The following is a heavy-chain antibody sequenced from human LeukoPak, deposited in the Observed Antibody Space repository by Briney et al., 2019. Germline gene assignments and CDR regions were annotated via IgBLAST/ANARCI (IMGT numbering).Heavy chain of an antibody. CDR3: ARQTPGGYSSSWTINWFDP. D-gene: IGHD6-13*01. Sequence: GASVKVSCKASGYTFTSYAMNWVRQAPGQGLEWMGWINTNTGNPTYAQGFTGRFVFSLDTSVSTAYLQISSLKTEDTAVYYCARQTPGGYSSSWTINWFDPWGQGTLVTVSS. CDR1: GYTFTSYA. J-gene: IGHJ5*02. CDR2: INTNTGNP. V-gene: IGHV7-4-1*02.